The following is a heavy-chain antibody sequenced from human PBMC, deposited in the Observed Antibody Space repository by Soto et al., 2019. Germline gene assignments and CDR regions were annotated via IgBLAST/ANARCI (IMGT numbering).Heavy chain of an antibody. V-gene: IGHV5-51*01. CDR2: IYPGDSET. CDR1: GYTFSNFW. Sequence: LKISCQCSGYTFSNFWIAWVRQLPGKGLEYMGIIYPGDSETRYSPSFHGKVTISADRSIGTAYLQWSSLEASDSAFYFCARSPRSSPYLDYWGQGALVTVSS. D-gene: IGHD6-13*01. J-gene: IGHJ4*02. CDR3: ARSPRSSPYLDY.